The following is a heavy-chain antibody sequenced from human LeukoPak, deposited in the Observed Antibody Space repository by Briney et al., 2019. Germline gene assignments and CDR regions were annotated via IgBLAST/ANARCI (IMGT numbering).Heavy chain of an antibody. CDR2: MNPNSGNT. D-gene: IGHD3-22*01. Sequence: ASVKVSCKASGYTFTSYDINWVRQATGQGLEWMGWMNPNSGNTGYAQKFQGRVTMTRNTSISTASMELSSLRSEDTAVYYCARDPYYYDSSGSSFDYWGQGTLVTVSS. CDR1: GYTFTSYD. V-gene: IGHV1-8*01. J-gene: IGHJ4*02. CDR3: ARDPYYYDSSGSSFDY.